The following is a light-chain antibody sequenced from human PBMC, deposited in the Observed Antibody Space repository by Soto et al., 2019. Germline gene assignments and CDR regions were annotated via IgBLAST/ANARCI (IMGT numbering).Light chain of an antibody. CDR1: QSVSSN. V-gene: IGKV3-15*01. Sequence: EIVMTQSPATLSVSPGERATLSCRASQSVSSNLAWYQQKPGQAPRLLIYGASTRATGIPARFSGSGSGTEFTLTISSLRSQDFAAYYCLQFNNSTPYTFGQGTNLEIK. CDR3: LQFNNSTPYT. CDR2: GAS. J-gene: IGKJ2*01.